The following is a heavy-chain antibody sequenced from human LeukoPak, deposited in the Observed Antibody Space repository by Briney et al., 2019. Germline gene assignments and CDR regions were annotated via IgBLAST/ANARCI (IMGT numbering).Heavy chain of an antibody. D-gene: IGHD2-21*02. CDR3: ARAEYCGGDCEGGAYWFDP. CDR1: GYSFTSYW. CDR2: IYPGDSDT. Sequence: TGESLKISCKGSGYSFTSYWIGWVRQMPGKGLEWMGIIYPGDSDTRYSPSFQGQVTISADKSISTAYLQWSSLKASDTAMYYCARAEYCGGDCEGGAYWFDPWGQGTLVTVSS. J-gene: IGHJ5*02. V-gene: IGHV5-51*01.